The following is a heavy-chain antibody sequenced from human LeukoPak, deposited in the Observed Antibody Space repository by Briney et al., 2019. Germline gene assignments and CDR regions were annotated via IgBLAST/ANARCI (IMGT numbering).Heavy chain of an antibody. J-gene: IGHJ5*02. V-gene: IGHV3-74*01. Sequence: GGSLRLSCAASGFTFSGYWMYWIRQAPGKGLVWVLRISIDGSTTSYADSVKGRFTISRDNAKNTLYLQMNSLRAEDTAVYYCARRDYFDPWGQRTLVTVSS. CDR1: GFTFSGYW. CDR3: ARRDYFDP. CDR2: ISIDGSTT. D-gene: IGHD4-11*01.